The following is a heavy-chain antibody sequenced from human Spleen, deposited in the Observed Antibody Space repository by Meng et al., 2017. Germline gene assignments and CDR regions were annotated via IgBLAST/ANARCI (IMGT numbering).Heavy chain of an antibody. CDR1: GGSISSYY. V-gene: IGHV4-59*01. J-gene: IGHJ5*02. CDR3: ARAVVVPAAMLGWFDP. CDR2: IYYSGST. D-gene: IGHD2-2*01. Sequence: QRHLQESGPGLVKPSPTLSLTCTVSGGSISSYYWSWIRQPPGKGLEWIGYIYYSGSTNYNPSLKSRVTISVDTSKNQFSLKLSSVTAADTAVYYCARAVVVPAAMLGWFDPWGQGTLVTVSS.